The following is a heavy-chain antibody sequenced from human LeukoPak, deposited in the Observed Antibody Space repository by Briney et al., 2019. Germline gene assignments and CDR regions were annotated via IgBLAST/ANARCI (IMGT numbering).Heavy chain of an antibody. CDR3: ARDSSVAATPSLDY. CDR2: IYYSGST. Sequence: SETLSLTCTVSGGSISSSSYYWGWIRQPPGKGLEWIGSIYYSGSTYYNPSLKSRVTISVDTSKNQFSLKLSSVTAADTAVYYCARDSSVAATPSLDYWGQGTLVTVSS. V-gene: IGHV4-39*07. J-gene: IGHJ4*02. CDR1: GGSISSSSYY. D-gene: IGHD2-15*01.